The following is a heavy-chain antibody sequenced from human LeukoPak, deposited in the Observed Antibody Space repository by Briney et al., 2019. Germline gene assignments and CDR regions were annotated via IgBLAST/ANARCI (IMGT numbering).Heavy chain of an antibody. D-gene: IGHD1-26*01. CDR3: AREGELLQVDY. Sequence: PSETLSLTCTVSGGSISSYYWSWIRQPPGKGLEWIGYIYYSGSTNYNPSLKSRVTISVDTSKNQFSLKLSSVTAADTAVYYCAREGELLQVDYWGQGTLVTVSS. V-gene: IGHV4-59*01. J-gene: IGHJ4*02. CDR1: GGSISSYY. CDR2: IYYSGST.